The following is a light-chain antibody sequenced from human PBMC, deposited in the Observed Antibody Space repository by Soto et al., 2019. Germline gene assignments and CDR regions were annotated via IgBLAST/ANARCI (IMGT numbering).Light chain of an antibody. J-gene: IGKJ1*01. CDR1: QSISSY. V-gene: IGKV1-39*01. CDR2: AAS. CDR3: QRSYSTPWT. Sequence: DIQMTQSPSSLSASVGDRVTITCRASQSISSYLNWYQQKPGKAPKLLIYAASSLQSGVPSRFSCSGSGTDFTLPISSLQPEDFATYYCQRSYSTPWTFGQGTKVEIK.